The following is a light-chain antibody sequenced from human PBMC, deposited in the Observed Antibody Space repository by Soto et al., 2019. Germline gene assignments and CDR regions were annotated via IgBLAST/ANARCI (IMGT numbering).Light chain of an antibody. CDR3: HQSFTSPLT. J-gene: IGKJ4*01. CDR2: SAS. Sequence: DIQMTQSPSSLSASVGDRVTLTCRASQSISTSLNWYEQTPGKAPKLLIYSASSLHSGVPSRFSGSGSGTDFSLPISSLQPEDFATYYCHQSFTSPLTFGGGTKVDIK. CDR1: QSISTS. V-gene: IGKV1-39*01.